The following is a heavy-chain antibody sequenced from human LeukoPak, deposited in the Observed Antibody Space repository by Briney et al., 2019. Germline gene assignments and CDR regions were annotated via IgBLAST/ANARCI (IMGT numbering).Heavy chain of an antibody. CDR1: GYSISSGYY. J-gene: IGHJ4*02. V-gene: IGHV4-38-2*02. D-gene: IGHD5-24*01. CDR3: ARVLPVETATTYFDY. Sequence: SETLSLTCTVSGYSISSGYYWGWIRQPPGKGLEWIGSIYHSGSTYYNPSLKSRVTISVDTSKNQFSLKLSSVTAADTAVYYCARVLPVETATTYFDYWGQGTLVTVSS. CDR2: IYHSGST.